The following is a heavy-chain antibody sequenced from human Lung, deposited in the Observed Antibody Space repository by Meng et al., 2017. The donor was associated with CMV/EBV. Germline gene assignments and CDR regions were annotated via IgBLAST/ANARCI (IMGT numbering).Heavy chain of an antibody. Sequence: GGSLRLSCAASGFTFSSYGMHWVRQAPGKGLEWVAFIRYDGSNKYYADSVKGRFTISRDNSKNTLYLQMNSLRVEDTAVYYCAKDMRDFGELLEYWGQGTLVTVSS. J-gene: IGHJ4*02. CDR2: IRYDGSNK. CDR1: GFTFSSYG. D-gene: IGHD1-7*01. CDR3: AKDMRDFGELLEY. V-gene: IGHV3-30*02.